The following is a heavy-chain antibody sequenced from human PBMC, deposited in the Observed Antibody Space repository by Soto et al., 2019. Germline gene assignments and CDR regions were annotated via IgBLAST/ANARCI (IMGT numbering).Heavy chain of an antibody. CDR1: GYEFTNYG. Sequence: QVQLVQSGTEVKKPGASVKVSCKASGYEFTNYGISWVRQAPGQGLEWMGWISAYNGNTKYEQTLQGRITMSTDTSTGTAYMELRRLRSDDTALYYCARYLALAVAASNNYLDPWGQGTLVIVSS. D-gene: IGHD2-15*01. CDR2: ISAYNGNT. CDR3: ARYLALAVAASNNYLDP. J-gene: IGHJ5*02. V-gene: IGHV1-18*04.